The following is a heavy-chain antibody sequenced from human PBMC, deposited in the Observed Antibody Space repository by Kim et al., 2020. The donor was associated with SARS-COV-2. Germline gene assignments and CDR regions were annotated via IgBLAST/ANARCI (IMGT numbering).Heavy chain of an antibody. CDR2: IFYSGST. V-gene: IGHV4-59*13. CDR1: GGSISGYY. CDR3: AKDQGNSQYVGWFAP. D-gene: IGHD3-16*01. J-gene: IGHJ5*02. Sequence: SETLSLTCSVSGGSISGYYWNWIRQPPGKGLEWIGFIFYSGSTNYNPSLRGRVTMSVDTSKNQVSLKLTSVTAADTAVYYCAKDQGNSQYVGWFAPWGQGALVTVSS.